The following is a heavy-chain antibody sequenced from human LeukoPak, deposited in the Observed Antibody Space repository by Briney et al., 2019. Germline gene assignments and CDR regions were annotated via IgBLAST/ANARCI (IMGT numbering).Heavy chain of an antibody. V-gene: IGHV3-7*01. CDR3: ARGGAAFAESVY. CDR2: IDGDGSTE. CDR1: GFTLSSYW. D-gene: IGHD3-3*01. J-gene: IGHJ4*02. Sequence: PGGSLRLSCVASGFTLSSYWMSWVRQAPGKELEWVANIDGDGSTEAYVDSLKGRFTISRDNAKNSLYLQMNNLRVEDTAVYYCARGGAAFAESVYWGQGTLVTVSS.